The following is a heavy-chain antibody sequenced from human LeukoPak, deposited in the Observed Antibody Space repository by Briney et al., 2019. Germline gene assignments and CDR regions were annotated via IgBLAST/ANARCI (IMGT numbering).Heavy chain of an antibody. D-gene: IGHD6-19*01. CDR1: GFTFEAHD. V-gene: IGHV3-30*18. CDR3: AKEQSSGWYRTADY. J-gene: IGHJ4*02. Sequence: GGSLRLSCAASGFTFEAHDMHWVRRAPGKGLEWVGVASRDGVSQNYGDSVEGRFTISRDQSDNTLFLQMNSLRPEDTAIYYCAKEQSSGWYRTADYWGQGTLVTVSS. CDR2: ASRDGVSQ.